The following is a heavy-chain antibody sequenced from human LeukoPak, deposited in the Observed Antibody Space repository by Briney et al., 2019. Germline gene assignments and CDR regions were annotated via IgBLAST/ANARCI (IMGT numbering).Heavy chain of an antibody. CDR1: GFTFNSYG. V-gene: IGHV3-30*03. CDR3: ARAHLSSSSTDYMEV. J-gene: IGHJ6*03. D-gene: IGHD6-6*01. CDR2: ISYDGSNK. Sequence: GGSLRLSCAASGFTFNSYGMHWVRQVPGKGLEGVALISYDGSNKHYADSVKGRFTIPRDNSKNTLYLQMNSLRAEDTAVYYCARAHLSSSSTDYMEVWGKGITVTVSS.